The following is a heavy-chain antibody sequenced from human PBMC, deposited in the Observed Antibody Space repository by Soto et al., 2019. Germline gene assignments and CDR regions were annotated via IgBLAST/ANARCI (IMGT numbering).Heavy chain of an antibody. CDR1: GFLFVNFW. D-gene: IGHD6-19*01. V-gene: IGHV3-7*01. Sequence: GGSLRLSCAASGFLFVNFWMTWVRQAPGKGLEWVANIKQDGSETYYVDSVKGRFTISRDNAKDSLYLQMNSLRAEDTAMYYCARDTGATVAGTFDFWGQGTLVTVSS. CDR3: ARDTGATVAGTFDF. J-gene: IGHJ4*02. CDR2: IKQDGSET.